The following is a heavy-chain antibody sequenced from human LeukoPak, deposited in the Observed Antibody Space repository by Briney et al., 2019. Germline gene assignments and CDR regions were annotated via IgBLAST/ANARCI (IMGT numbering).Heavy chain of an antibody. CDR3: AKFSSRPYYYMDV. CDR1: GFTFSSYA. D-gene: IGHD2-2*01. CDR2: ISGSDGST. J-gene: IGHJ6*03. Sequence: GGSLRLSCAASGFTFSSYAMSWVRQAPGKGLEWVSAISGSDGSTYYADSVKGRFTISRDNSKNTLYLQMNSLRAEDTAVYYCAKFSSRPYYYMDVWGKGTTVTVSS. V-gene: IGHV3-23*01.